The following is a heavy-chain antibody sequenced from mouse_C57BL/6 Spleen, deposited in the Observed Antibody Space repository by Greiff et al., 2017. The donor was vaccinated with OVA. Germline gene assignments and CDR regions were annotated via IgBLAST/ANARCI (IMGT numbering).Heavy chain of an antibody. V-gene: IGHV8-12*01. D-gene: IGHD2-4*01. CDR3: ARSALGYYDPFDY. CDR2: IYWDDGK. CDR1: GFSLSTSGMG. J-gene: IGHJ2*01. Sequence: QVTLKVSGPGILQSSQTLSLTCSFSGFSLSTSGMGVSWLRPPSGKGLEWLAHIYWDDGKRYNPSLGRRLTISKDTSRNQVFLKIPSVDTADTATYYCARSALGYYDPFDYWGQGTTLTVSS.